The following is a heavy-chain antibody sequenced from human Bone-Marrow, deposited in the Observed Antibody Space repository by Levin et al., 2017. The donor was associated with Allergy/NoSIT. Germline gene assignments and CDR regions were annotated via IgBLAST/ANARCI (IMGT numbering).Heavy chain of an antibody. D-gene: IGHD6-13*01. CDR3: AREGDRSSNLGGHDGLDV. J-gene: IGHJ6*02. CDR2: VSGSGGNT. CDR1: GFTFTTHA. V-gene: IGHV3-23*01. Sequence: PPGGSLRLSCAVSGFTFTTHAMSWVRQAPGKGLEWVSGVSGSGGNTYHADSVKGRFTISRDNSKDTLSLQMNSLRAEDTATYYCAREGDRSSNLGGHDGLDVWGQGTTVIVSS.